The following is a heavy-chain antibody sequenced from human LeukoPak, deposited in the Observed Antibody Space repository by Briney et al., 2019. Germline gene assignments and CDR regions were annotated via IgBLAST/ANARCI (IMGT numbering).Heavy chain of an antibody. Sequence: ASVKVSCKASGYTSTSYGISWVRQAPGQGLEWMGWISAYNGNTNYAQKLQGRVTMTTDTSTSTAYMELRSLRSDDTAVYYCARVVYSSGWYGGDAFDIWGQGTMVTVSS. CDR2: ISAYNGNT. V-gene: IGHV1-18*01. CDR3: ARVVYSSGWYGGDAFDI. D-gene: IGHD6-19*01. J-gene: IGHJ3*02. CDR1: GYTSTSYG.